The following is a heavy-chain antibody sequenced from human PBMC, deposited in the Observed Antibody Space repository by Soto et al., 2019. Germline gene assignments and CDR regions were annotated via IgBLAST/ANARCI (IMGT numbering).Heavy chain of an antibody. CDR3: AREGYSYGKIFDY. V-gene: IGHV3-21*01. D-gene: IGHD5-18*01. J-gene: IGHJ4*02. CDR2: ISSSTNYI. CDR1: GFTFSSFT. Sequence: EVQLVESGGGLVKPGGSLRLSCAASGFTFSSFTMTWVRQAPGKGLEWVSSISSSTNYIYYADSVKGRSTISRDNAKNSLYLQMNSLRAEDTAVYYCAREGYSYGKIFDYWGQGTLVTVSS.